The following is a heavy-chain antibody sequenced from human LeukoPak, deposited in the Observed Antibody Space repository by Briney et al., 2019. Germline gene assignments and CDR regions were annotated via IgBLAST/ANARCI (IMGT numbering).Heavy chain of an antibody. Sequence: GASVKVSCKASGYTFTGYYMHWVRQAPGQGLEWMGWINPNSGGTNYAQKFQGRVTMTRDTSISTAYVELSRLRSDDTAVYYCTRPYYDFWSGYADNWFDPWGQGTLVTVSS. V-gene: IGHV1-2*02. D-gene: IGHD3-3*01. CDR3: TRPYYDFWSGYADNWFDP. CDR1: GYTFTGYY. CDR2: INPNSGGT. J-gene: IGHJ5*02.